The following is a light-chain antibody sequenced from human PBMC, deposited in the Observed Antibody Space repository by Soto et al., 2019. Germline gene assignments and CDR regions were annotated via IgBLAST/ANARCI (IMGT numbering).Light chain of an antibody. V-gene: IGLV2-8*01. J-gene: IGLJ2*01. CDR2: GVS. CDR1: SSDVGGYNY. Sequence: QSALTQPPSASGSPGQSVTISCTGTSSDVGGYNYVSWYQQHPGKAPKLIIYGVSQRPSGVPDRFSGSKSGNTASLTVSGLQAEDEADYFCSSYAARTKWLFGGGTKLTVL. CDR3: SSYAARTKWL.